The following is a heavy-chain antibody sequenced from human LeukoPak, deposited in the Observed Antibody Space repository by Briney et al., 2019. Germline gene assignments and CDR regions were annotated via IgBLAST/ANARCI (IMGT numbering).Heavy chain of an antibody. V-gene: IGHV3-23*01. J-gene: IGHJ6*02. CDR3: ARDSGIYDSSGYYGLSYYGMDV. CDR1: GFAFASYA. CDR2: ISGSGGST. D-gene: IGHD3-22*01. Sequence: GGSLRLSCAASGFAFASYAMTWVRQAPGKGLEWFSAISGSGGSTYYADSVKGRFTISRDNYKNTLYLQMNSLRAEDTAVYYCARDSGIYDSSGYYGLSYYGMDVWGQGTTVTVSS.